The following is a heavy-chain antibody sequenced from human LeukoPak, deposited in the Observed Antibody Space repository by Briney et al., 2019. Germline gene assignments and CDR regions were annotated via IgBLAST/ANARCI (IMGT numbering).Heavy chain of an antibody. V-gene: IGHV4-30-4*01. Sequence: SETLPLTCTVSGGSISSGDYYWSWIRQPPGKGLEWIGYIYYSGSTYYNPSLKSRVTISVDTSKNQFSLKLSSVTAADTAVYYCARAGSSEYCSGGSCRYYYYGMDVWGQGTTVTVSS. D-gene: IGHD2-15*01. J-gene: IGHJ6*02. CDR1: GGSISSGDYY. CDR3: ARAGSSEYCSGGSCRYYYYGMDV. CDR2: IYYSGST.